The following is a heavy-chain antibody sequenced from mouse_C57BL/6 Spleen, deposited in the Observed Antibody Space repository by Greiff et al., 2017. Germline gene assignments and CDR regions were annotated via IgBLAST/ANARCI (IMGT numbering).Heavy chain of an antibody. CDR3: ASFYGGYYAMDY. CDR1: GYTFTDYY. V-gene: IGHV1-26*01. Sequence: EVQLQQSGPELVKPGASVKISCKASGYTFTDYYMNWVKQSHGKSLEWIGDINPNNGGTSYNQKFKGKATLTVDKSSSTAYMELRSLTSEDSAVYYCASFYGGYYAMDYWGQGTSVTVSS. J-gene: IGHJ4*01. CDR2: INPNNGGT. D-gene: IGHD1-1*02.